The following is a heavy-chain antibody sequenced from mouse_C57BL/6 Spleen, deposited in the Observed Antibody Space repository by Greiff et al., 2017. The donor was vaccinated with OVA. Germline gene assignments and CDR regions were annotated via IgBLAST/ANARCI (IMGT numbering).Heavy chain of an antibody. CDR1: GHAFSSSW. D-gene: IGHD2-3*01. CDR3: ARDDGYFDY. Sequence: VQLQQSGPELVKPGASVKISCKASGHAFSSSWMNWVKQRPGKGLEWIGRIYPGDGDTNYNGKFKGKATLTADKSSSTAYMQLSSLTSEDSAVYFCARDDGYFDYWGQGTTLTVSS. CDR2: IYPGDGDT. V-gene: IGHV1-82*01. J-gene: IGHJ2*01.